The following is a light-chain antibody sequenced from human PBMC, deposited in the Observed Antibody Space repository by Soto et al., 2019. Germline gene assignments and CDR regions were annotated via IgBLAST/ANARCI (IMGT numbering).Light chain of an antibody. V-gene: IGKV3-15*01. CDR2: GAS. Sequence: VVTQSPATLSVFPGETATLSCRASQSVSSDLAWYQQRPGQAPRLLIYGASTRATGIPARFRGSGSGTEFRLTISSLQSDAFATYYCQQYNTWHPKMAFGRGTKVEIK. J-gene: IGKJ1*01. CDR1: QSVSSD. CDR3: QQYNTWHPKMA.